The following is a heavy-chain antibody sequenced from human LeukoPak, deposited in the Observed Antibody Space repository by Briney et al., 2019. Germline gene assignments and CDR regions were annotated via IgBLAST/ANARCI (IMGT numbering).Heavy chain of an antibody. CDR3: ARRVAVATNRNKVYYYYGMDV. CDR2: IYYSGST. Sequence: PSETLSLTCTVSGGSISSYYWSWIRHPPGEGLEWRGYIYYSGSTKHNLTLKSRVTISVDTSKNQFSLKLSSVTAADTAVYYCARRVAVATNRNKVYYYYGMDVWGQGTTVTVSS. CDR1: GGSISSYY. D-gene: IGHD6-19*01. J-gene: IGHJ6*02. V-gene: IGHV4-59*08.